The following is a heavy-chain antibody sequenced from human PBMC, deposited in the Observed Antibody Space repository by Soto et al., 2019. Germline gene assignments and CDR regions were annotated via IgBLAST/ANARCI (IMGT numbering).Heavy chain of an antibody. CDR2: IYYSGST. CDR1: GGSISSGGYY. CDR3: ARGTYGKYYGMDV. V-gene: IGHV4-31*03. Sequence: QVQLQESGPGLVKPSQTLSLTCTVSGGSISSGGYYWSWIRQHPGKGLEWIGYIYYSGSTYYDPSLKSRVTISVDTSNNQFSLKLSSVTAADTAVYYCARGTYGKYYGMDVWGQGTTVTVSS. D-gene: IGHD4-17*01. J-gene: IGHJ6*02.